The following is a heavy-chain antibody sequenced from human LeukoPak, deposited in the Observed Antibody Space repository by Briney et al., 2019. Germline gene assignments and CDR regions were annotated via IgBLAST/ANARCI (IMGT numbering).Heavy chain of an antibody. D-gene: IGHD3-3*01. CDR2: ISGSGGST. V-gene: IGHV3-23*01. CDR3: AKDGPSYYDFWSGYSYYFDY. Sequence: GGSLRLSCAASGFTFSSYAMNWVRQAPGKGLEWVSAISGSGGSTYYADSVKGRFTISRDNSKNTLYLQMNSLRAEDTAVYYCAKDGPSYYDFWSGYSYYFDYWGQGTPVTVSS. J-gene: IGHJ4*02. CDR1: GFTFSSYA.